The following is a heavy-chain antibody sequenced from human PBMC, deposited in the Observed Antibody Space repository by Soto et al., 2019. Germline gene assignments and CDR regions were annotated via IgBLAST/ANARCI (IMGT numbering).Heavy chain of an antibody. CDR1: GFTFSTYA. CDR3: ATAKLLLPWLFDY. D-gene: IGHD2-15*01. CDR2: VSASGLNT. V-gene: IGHV3-23*01. Sequence: GGSLRLSCAASGFTFSTYAMAWVRQAPGKGLEWVSGVSASGLNTDYADPVKGRFYISRDNSKNTLFLQMNSLRAEDTAVYYCATAKLLLPWLFDYWGQGTLVTVSS. J-gene: IGHJ4*02.